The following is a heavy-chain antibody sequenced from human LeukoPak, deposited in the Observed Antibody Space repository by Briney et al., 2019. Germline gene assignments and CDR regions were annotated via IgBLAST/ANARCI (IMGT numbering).Heavy chain of an antibody. J-gene: IGHJ6*02. CDR3: AREPRYCSGGSCYTKGMDV. D-gene: IGHD2-15*01. V-gene: IGHV3-21*01. Sequence: PGGSPRLSCVAPGFTSRSYSMNWVRPAPGEGVEWVSSISSSSGYIYYADSVKGRFTISRDNAKNSLYLQMNSLRAEDTAVYYCAREPRYCSGGSCYTKGMDVWGQGTTVTVSS. CDR2: ISSSSGYI. CDR1: GFTSRSYS.